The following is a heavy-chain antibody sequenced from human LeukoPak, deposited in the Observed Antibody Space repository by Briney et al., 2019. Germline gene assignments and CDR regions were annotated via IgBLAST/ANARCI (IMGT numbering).Heavy chain of an antibody. CDR2: IYTSGST. CDR1: GNSISSGDNY. Sequence: SETLSLTCTVSGNSISSGDNYWSWIRQPAGKGLEWIGRIYTSGSTNYNPSLKSRVTISGDTSKNQFSLRLSSVTAADTAVYYCARGNGDYALTRWGQGTLVTVSS. J-gene: IGHJ4*02. V-gene: IGHV4-61*02. D-gene: IGHD4-17*01. CDR3: ARGNGDYALTR.